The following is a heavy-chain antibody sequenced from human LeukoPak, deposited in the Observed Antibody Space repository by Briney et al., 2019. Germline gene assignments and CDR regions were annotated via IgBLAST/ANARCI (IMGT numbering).Heavy chain of an antibody. CDR2: ISSSGSTI. V-gene: IGHV3-48*03. J-gene: IGHJ6*03. CDR1: GFTLSSYE. CDR3: ASNLRAAMVYYYYYMDV. D-gene: IGHD5-18*01. Sequence: PGGPLRLSCTASGFTLSSYEKNWLRQAPGKGLEWVSYISSSGSTIYYADSVKGRFTISRDNAKNSLYLQMNGLRAEDTAVYYCASNLRAAMVYYYYYMDVWGKGTTVTVSS.